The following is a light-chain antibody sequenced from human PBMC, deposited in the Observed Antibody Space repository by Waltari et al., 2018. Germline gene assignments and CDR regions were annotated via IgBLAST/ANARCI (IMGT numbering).Light chain of an antibody. CDR3: QQYSAYPWT. CDR1: QSIDRW. J-gene: IGKJ1*01. V-gene: IGKV1-5*03. Sequence: DIQMTQSPSTLSAFVGDRVTISCRASQSIDRWLAWYQQKPGKPPKILIYKASTLQSGVSSRFSGSGSGTEFTLTISSLQPDDFVTYYCQQYSAYPWTFDQGTKV. CDR2: KAS.